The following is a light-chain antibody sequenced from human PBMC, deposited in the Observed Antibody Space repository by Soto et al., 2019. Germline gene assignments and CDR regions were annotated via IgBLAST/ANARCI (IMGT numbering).Light chain of an antibody. Sequence: EIVLTQSPATLSLSPGERATLSCRASQNVDSNYLAWYQQKPGQAPRLLIYGASTRATAIPARFSGSGSGTEFTLTISSLQSEDFAVYYCQQYNNWPPCTFGQGTKVDIK. CDR1: QNVDSN. CDR3: QQYNNWPPCT. CDR2: GAS. V-gene: IGKV3-15*01. J-gene: IGKJ2*02.